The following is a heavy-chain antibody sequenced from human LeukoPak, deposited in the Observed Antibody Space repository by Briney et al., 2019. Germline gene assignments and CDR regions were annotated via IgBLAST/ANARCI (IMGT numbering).Heavy chain of an antibody. J-gene: IGHJ5*02. Sequence: PSQTLSLTRTVSGRSTSSSNDYWAWIRQPPGKGLEWIGSIYYSGSTYYNPSLQSRVTISVDTSKNQFSLNLSSVAAADTAVYYFARRGRESSSWFDRCGQGPLVTVSS. D-gene: IGHD6-25*01. V-gene: IGHV4-39*01. CDR2: IYYSGST. CDR3: ARRGRESSSWFDR. CDR1: GRSTSSSNDY.